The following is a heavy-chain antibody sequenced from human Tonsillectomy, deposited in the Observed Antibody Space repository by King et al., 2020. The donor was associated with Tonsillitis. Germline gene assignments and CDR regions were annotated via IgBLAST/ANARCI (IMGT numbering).Heavy chain of an antibody. J-gene: IGHJ4*02. V-gene: IGHV3-48*01. Sequence: VQLVESGGGWVQPGGSLRVSCAASGFTFSNHNMHWVRQAPGKGLEWVSFINIDSSVIYYGDSLKGRYTTSRDNAKNSLYLQMNSLRVEDTAVYYCTRDSGIVGAKDYWGQGTLVTVSS. D-gene: IGHD1-26*01. CDR2: INIDSSVI. CDR1: GFTFSNHN. CDR3: TRDSGIVGAKDY.